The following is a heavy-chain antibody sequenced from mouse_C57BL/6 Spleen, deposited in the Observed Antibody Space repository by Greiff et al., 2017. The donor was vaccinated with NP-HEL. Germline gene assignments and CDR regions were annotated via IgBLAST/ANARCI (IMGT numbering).Heavy chain of an antibody. D-gene: IGHD2-12*01. J-gene: IGHJ4*01. CDR2: INPSTGGT. Sequence: VHVKQSGPELVKPGASVKISCKASGYSFTGYYMNWVKQSPEKSLEWIGEINPSTGGTTYNQKFKAKATLTVDKSSSTAYMQLKSLTSEDSAVYYCARGGYSYAMDYWGQGTSVTVSS. V-gene: IGHV1-42*01. CDR1: GYSFTGYY. CDR3: ARGGYSYAMDY.